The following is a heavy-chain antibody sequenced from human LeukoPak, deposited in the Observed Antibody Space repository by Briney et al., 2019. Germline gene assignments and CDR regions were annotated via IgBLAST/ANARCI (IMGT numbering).Heavy chain of an antibody. J-gene: IGHJ4*02. D-gene: IGHD3-22*01. V-gene: IGHV3-21*01. Sequence: KTGGSLRLSCAASGFTFSTYNMNWVRQAPGKGLQWVSSITSSSSCIYYADSVKGRFTISRDNAKNSLYLQMNSLRAEDTAVYYCARHVVAVGFDYWGQGTLVTVSS. CDR2: ITSSSSCI. CDR3: ARHVVAVGFDY. CDR1: GFTFSTYN.